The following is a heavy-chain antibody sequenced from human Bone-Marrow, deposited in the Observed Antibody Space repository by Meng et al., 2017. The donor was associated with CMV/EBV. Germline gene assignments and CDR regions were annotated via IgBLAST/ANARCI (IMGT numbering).Heavy chain of an antibody. CDR1: GGSISSGDYY. J-gene: IGHJ5*02. CDR3: ARVRRGTIFGVVIRFDP. D-gene: IGHD3-3*01. CDR2: IYYSGST. V-gene: IGHV4-30-4*08. Sequence: LRLSCTVSGGSISSGDYYWSWIRQPPGKGLEWIGYIYYSGSTYYNPSLKSRVTISVDTSKNQFSLKLSSVTAADTAVYYCARVRRGTIFGVVIRFDPWGQGTLVTVSS.